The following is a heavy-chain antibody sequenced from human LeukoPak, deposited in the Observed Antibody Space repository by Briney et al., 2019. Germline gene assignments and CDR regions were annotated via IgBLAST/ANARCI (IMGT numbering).Heavy chain of an antibody. CDR1: GFTYSDHH. D-gene: IGHD3-22*01. J-gene: IGHJ4*02. V-gene: IGHV3-72*01. CDR2: SKNKDYAYST. CDR3: TRIFYYGTRGYYPDF. Sequence: GGSLRLSCAASGFTYSDHHMDWVRQAPGKGLEWIGRSKNKDYAYSTVYAASVKGRFTFSRDDPKNSLYLQMNSLTTEDTAVYYCTRIFYYGTRGYYPDFWGQGTLVTVSS.